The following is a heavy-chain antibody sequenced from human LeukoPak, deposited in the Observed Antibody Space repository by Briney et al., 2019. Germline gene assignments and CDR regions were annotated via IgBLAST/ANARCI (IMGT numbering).Heavy chain of an antibody. D-gene: IGHD4-17*01. CDR1: GGSISSGGYY. J-gene: IGHJ6*03. Sequence: SETLSLTCTVSGGSISSGGYYWSWIRQHPGKGLEWIGYIYYSGSTYYNPSLKSRVTISVDTSKNQFSLKLGSVTAADTAVYYCARHYGDYGPAPHYYYYYMDVWGKGTTVTVSS. CDR3: ARHYGDYGPAPHYYYYYMDV. CDR2: IYYSGST. V-gene: IGHV4-31*03.